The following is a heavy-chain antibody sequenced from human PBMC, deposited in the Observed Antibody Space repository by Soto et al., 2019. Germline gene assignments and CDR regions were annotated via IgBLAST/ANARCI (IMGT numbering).Heavy chain of an antibody. CDR3: AKALTTAASKSFAY. V-gene: IGHV3-23*01. J-gene: IGHJ4*02. CDR1: GFTFSTYG. Sequence: GGSLRLSCAASGFTFSTYGMSWVRQAPGKGLEWVSAISGSGGSTSYADSVRGRFTISRDSSKSTLYLQMSSLRAEDTAVYYCAKALTTAASKSFAYWGQGSQVTVSS. D-gene: IGHD2-2*01. CDR2: ISGSGGST.